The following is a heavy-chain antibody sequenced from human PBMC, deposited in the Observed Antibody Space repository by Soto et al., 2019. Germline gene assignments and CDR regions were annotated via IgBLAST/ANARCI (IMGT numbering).Heavy chain of an antibody. D-gene: IGHD2-2*01. CDR3: ARRVTMQYYFDY. CDR1: GGSLSGYY. V-gene: IGHV4-34*01. Sequence: QVQLQHWGAGLLKPSETLSRTCAVYGGSLSGYYWSWIRQPPGKGLEWIGEINDSGSTNYNPSFKSRXTISADTSKNQFSLKLTSVTAADTAVYYCARRVTMQYYFDYWGQGTLVPVFS. J-gene: IGHJ4*02. CDR2: INDSGST.